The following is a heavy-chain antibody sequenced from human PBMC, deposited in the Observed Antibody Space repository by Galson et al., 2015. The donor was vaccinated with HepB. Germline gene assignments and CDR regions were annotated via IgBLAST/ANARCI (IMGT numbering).Heavy chain of an antibody. V-gene: IGHV3-30-3*01. CDR2: ISYDGSNK. CDR3: ARTRYYQMIQGAFDI. CDR1: GFTFSSYT. Sequence: SLRLSCAASGFTFSSYTIYWVRQAPGMGLEWVAVISYDGSNKYYADSVKGRFTISRDNSKNTLYLQMNSLRAEDTAVYYCARTRYYQMIQGAFDIWGQGTMVTVSS. D-gene: IGHD5-18*01. J-gene: IGHJ3*02.